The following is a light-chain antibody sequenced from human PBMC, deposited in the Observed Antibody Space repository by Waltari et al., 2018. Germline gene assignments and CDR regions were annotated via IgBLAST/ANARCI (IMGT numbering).Light chain of an antibody. Sequence: DVVMTQSPLSLSVTPGQPASMSCKSSQSLLQSDGKTFIYWYLQRPGQSPQLLIYEIFNRFSGVPERFNGSGSGTDFTLNISRVAADDVGTYYCMQTLQPWTIGQGTKVEIK. CDR1: QSLLQSDGKTF. V-gene: IGKV2D-29*02. CDR2: EIF. J-gene: IGKJ1*01. CDR3: MQTLQPWT.